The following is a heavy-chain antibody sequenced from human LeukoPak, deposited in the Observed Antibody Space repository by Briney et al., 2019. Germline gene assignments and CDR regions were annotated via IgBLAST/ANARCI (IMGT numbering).Heavy chain of an antibody. V-gene: IGHV4-34*01. J-gene: IGHJ4*02. Sequence: SETLSLTCAVYGVSFSGYYWSWIRQPPGKGLEWIGEINHSGSTNYNPSLKSRVTISVDTSRNQFSLKLSSVTAVDTAVYYCARHDRIIASPLVWGQGILVTVSS. D-gene: IGHD6-13*01. CDR1: GVSFSGYY. CDR3: ARHDRIIASPLV. CDR2: INHSGST.